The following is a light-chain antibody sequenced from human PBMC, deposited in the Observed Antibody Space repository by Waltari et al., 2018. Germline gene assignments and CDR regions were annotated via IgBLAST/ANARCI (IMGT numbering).Light chain of an antibody. CDR1: QGVYSN. Sequence: EIVMTQSPATLSVSPGESATLSCRASQGVYSNLAWYQQKPGQAPRLLIHSSSTRATNIPARFSGSGSGTEFTLTISSLQSEDFAVYYCQQYNNWPPYTFCQGTKLEIK. V-gene: IGKV3-15*01. CDR3: QQYNNWPPYT. J-gene: IGKJ2*01. CDR2: SSS.